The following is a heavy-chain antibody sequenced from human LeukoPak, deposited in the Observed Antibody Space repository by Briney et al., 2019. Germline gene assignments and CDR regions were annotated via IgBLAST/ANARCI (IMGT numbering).Heavy chain of an antibody. CDR1: GFTFSSYG. CDR2: IWYDGSKK. CDR3: AKALLRSDRAYYFDY. Sequence: GRSLRLSCVASGFTFSSYGIHWVRQAPGKGLEWVAVIWYDGSKKYYADSVKGRFTISRDNSKNTMYLQMYSLRDEDTAVYYCAKALLRSDRAYYFDYWGQGTLVTVSS. J-gene: IGHJ4*02. V-gene: IGHV3-33*03. D-gene: IGHD4-17*01.